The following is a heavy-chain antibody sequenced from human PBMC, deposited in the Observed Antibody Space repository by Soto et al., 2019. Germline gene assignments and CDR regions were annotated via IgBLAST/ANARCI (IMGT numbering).Heavy chain of an antibody. CDR1: GFTFSNYG. CDR2: IWYDGSNE. CDR3: ARAGVVAANFDY. V-gene: IGHV3-33*01. D-gene: IGHD2-15*01. J-gene: IGHJ4*02. Sequence: QVQLVESGGGVVQPGRSLRLSCAASGFTFSNYGMHWVRQAPGKGPEWLAVIWYDGSNEHYADSVKGRFTISRDNARNTLYLQLNSLRAEDTAVYYCARAGVVAANFDYWGQGTLVTVSS.